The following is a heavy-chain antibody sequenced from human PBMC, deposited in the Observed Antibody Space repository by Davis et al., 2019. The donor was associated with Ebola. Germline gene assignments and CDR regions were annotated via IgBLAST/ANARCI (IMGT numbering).Heavy chain of an antibody. D-gene: IGHD5-12*01. CDR3: ARVSDSGYDP. CDR1: GFTFSSYG. J-gene: IGHJ5*02. V-gene: IGHV3-53*04. Sequence: GGSLRLSCAASGFTFSSYGMHWVRQAPGKGLEWVSVIYSGGSTYYADSVKGRFTISRHNSKNTLYLQMNSLRAEDTAVYYCARVSDSGYDPWGQGTLVTVSS. CDR2: IYSGGST.